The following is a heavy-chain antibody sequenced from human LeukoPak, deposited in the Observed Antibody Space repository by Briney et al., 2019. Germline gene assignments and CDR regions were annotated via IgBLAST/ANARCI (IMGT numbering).Heavy chain of an antibody. D-gene: IGHD3-22*01. CDR3: AREKLGDGNYYDSSTPTTEPLDY. CDR2: IWYDGSNR. J-gene: IGHJ4*02. V-gene: IGHV3-33*01. Sequence: HPGRSLGLSCAASGFTFRTYGMNWVRQAPGKGLEWVAVIWYDGSNRYYGESVKGRFTISRDNSKNTLYLQMNSLRPEDTAVYYCAREKLGDGNYYDSSTPTTEPLDYWGRGTLVTVSS. CDR1: GFTFRTYG.